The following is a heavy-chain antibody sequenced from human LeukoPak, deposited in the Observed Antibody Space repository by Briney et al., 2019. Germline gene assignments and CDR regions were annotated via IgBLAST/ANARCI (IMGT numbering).Heavy chain of an antibody. Sequence: SETLSLTCIVSGVSISSNDYYWAWIRQPPGEGLEWIGSINYRGITYYNPSLESRVTITVDTSKNQFSLKLSSVTAADTAVYYCARESYYYGSGSYRISWFDPWGQGTLVTVSS. V-gene: IGHV4-39*07. CDR1: GVSISSNDYY. J-gene: IGHJ5*02. D-gene: IGHD3-10*01. CDR3: ARESYYYGSGSYRISWFDP. CDR2: INYRGIT.